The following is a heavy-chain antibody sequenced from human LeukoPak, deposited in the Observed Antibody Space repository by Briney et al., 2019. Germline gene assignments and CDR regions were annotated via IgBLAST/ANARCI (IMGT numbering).Heavy chain of an antibody. CDR2: IQDDGATT. CDR1: GFTFSTFP. J-gene: IGHJ4*02. CDR3: ATQRITLVVVISPFDY. Sequence: GGSLRLSCAASGFTFSTFPMHWVRQAPGKGLEWVALIQDDGATTNYADSVRGRFTISRDNSKSTVYLQMNSLKPDDTAVYYCATQRITLVVVISPFDYWGQGTLVTVSS. D-gene: IGHD3-22*01. V-gene: IGHV3-30*02.